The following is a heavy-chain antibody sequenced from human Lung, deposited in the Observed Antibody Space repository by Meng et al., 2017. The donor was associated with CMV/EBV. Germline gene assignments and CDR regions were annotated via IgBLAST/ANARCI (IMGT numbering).Heavy chain of an antibody. D-gene: IGHD5-12*01. CDR3: AKDRNIVTTSFDS. CDR2: VSGSGDNR. J-gene: IGHJ4*02. Sequence: LTXAASGFTFSAFAMSWVRQAPGKGLEWVSSVSGSGDNRYYADSVKGRFTMSRDNSKKTLYLEMNSLRAEDTALYYCAKDRNIVTTSFDSWGQGTAVTVSS. CDR1: GFTFSAFA. V-gene: IGHV3-23*01.